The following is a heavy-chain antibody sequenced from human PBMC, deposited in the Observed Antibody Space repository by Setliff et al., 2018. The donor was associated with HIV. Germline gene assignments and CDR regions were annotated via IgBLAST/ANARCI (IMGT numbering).Heavy chain of an antibody. D-gene: IGHD2-8*01. CDR1: GYSFINYG. J-gene: IGHJ4*02. CDR2: INPLFGTT. Sequence: ASVKVSCKASGYSFINYGISWVRQAPGQGLEWMGGINPLFGTTNYAHNFQGRLTITTDQIMSTAYMELTSLRSEDTAVYYCASGSGYCNKGDCYIGVHRTPDKYYFDSWGQGTLVTVSS. V-gene: IGHV1-69*05. CDR3: ASGSGYCNKGDCYIGVHRTPDKYYFDS.